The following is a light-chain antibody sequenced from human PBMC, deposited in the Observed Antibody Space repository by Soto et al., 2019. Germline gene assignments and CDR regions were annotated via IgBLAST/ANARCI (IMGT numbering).Light chain of an antibody. CDR3: QHRNNWPPGAA. CDR2: DAS. Sequence: VLTQSPATLSLSPGEGATLSCRASQSVRSYLAWYQQKPGQSPRLLLYDASNRATGIPTRFSGSGSGTDFTLTISNLEPEAFAVYYCQHRNNWPPGAAFGRGTKVEI. J-gene: IGKJ4*01. CDR1: QSVRSY. V-gene: IGKV3-11*01.